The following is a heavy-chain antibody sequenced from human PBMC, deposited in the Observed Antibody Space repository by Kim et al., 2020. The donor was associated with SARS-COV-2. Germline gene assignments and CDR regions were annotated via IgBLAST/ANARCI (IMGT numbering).Heavy chain of an antibody. Sequence: GGSLRLSCAASGFTFSSYAMSWVRQAPGKGMGWVSVMYSGGSSTYYADSVKGRFTIFRDNSKNTLYLQMNSLRAEDTAVDYCAEGERQQPGRFDYWGQGT. D-gene: IGHD6-13*01. V-gene: IGHV3-23*03. J-gene: IGHJ4*02. CDR2: MYSGGSST. CDR3: AEGERQQPGRFDY. CDR1: GFTFSSYA.